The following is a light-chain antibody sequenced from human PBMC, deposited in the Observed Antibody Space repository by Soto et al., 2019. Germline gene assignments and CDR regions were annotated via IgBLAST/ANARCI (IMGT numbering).Light chain of an antibody. J-gene: IGKJ1*01. Sequence: VMTQSPATLSVSPGERATLSCWASETVATNLAWYQQKPGQAPRLLISGASTRAAGISDRFSGSGSGTDFTLTISRLEPEDSAVYYCQQYGNSPWTFGQGTKVDIK. CDR1: ETVATN. CDR3: QQYGNSPWT. V-gene: IGKV3-20*01. CDR2: GAS.